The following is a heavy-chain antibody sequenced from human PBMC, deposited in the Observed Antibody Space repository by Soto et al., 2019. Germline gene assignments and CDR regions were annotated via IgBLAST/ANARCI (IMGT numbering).Heavy chain of an antibody. CDR3: ARGYRQSGYSSSWVFDY. CDR2: MYYSGST. D-gene: IGHD6-13*01. J-gene: IGHJ4*02. CDR1: GGSINSGGYY. Sequence: QVQLRESGPGLVKPSQTLSLTCTVSGGSINSGGYYWNWIRQHPGKGLEWIGDMYYSGSTYYNPSLRSGVIISADTSENHFSLKLSSVTAADTAVYFCARGYRQSGYSSSWVFDYWGQGTLVNVSS. V-gene: IGHV4-31*03.